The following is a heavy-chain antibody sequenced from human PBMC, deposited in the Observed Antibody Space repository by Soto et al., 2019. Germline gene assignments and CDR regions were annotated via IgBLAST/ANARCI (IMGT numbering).Heavy chain of an antibody. CDR1: GGSISSYY. CDR2: IYYSGST. J-gene: IGHJ5*02. Sequence: SETLSLTCTVSGGSISSYYWSWIRQPPGKGLEWIGYIYYSGSTNYNPSLKSRVTISVDTSKNQFSLKLSSVTAADTAVYYCARVWYSSSWYYRNIDNCFDPWGQGTLVTVSS. V-gene: IGHV4-59*01. D-gene: IGHD6-13*01. CDR3: ARVWYSSSWYYRNIDNCFDP.